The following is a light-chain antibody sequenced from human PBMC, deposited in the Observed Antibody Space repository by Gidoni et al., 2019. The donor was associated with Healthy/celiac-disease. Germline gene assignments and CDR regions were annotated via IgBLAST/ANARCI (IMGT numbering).Light chain of an antibody. J-gene: IGKJ1*01. Sequence: EIVMTQSPATLSVSPGERATLACRASQRVSSNLAWYQQTPVQAPRLLIYAASTMASGIPSRFSGSGSGTEFTLTIRSLQSEAFAVYYCQQYNNWLWTFGQGTKVEIK. CDR2: AAS. V-gene: IGKV3-15*01. CDR1: QRVSSN. CDR3: QQYNNWLWT.